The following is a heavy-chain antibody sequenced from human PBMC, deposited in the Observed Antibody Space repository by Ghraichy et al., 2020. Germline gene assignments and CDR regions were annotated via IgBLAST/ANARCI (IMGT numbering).Heavy chain of an antibody. CDR2: MNPNSGNT. V-gene: IGHV1-8*02. CDR1: GYTFSSYD. CDR3: ARGLPSGTAGKHGMDL. Sequence: ASVKVSCKASGYTFSSYDMNWVRQATGQGLEWMGWMNPNSGNTGYAQKFQGRVTMTRSTSMNTAYMELTSLTSEDTAVYFCARGLPSGTAGKHGMDLWGQGTTVTVSS. D-gene: IGHD3-10*01. J-gene: IGHJ6*02.